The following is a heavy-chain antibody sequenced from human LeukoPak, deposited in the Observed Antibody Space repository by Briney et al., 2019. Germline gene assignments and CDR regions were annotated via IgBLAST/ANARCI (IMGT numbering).Heavy chain of an antibody. V-gene: IGHV1-3*03. CDR2: INAGNGNT. D-gene: IGHD3-22*01. CDR3: ARATYYYDSSGYYYAPALFDY. Sequence: ASVKVSCKASGYTFTSYAMHWVRQAPGQRLEWMGWINAGNGNTKYSQEFQGRVTITRDTSASTAYMELSSLRSEDMAVYYCARATYYYDSSGYYYAPALFDYWGQGTLVTVSS. CDR1: GYTFTSYA. J-gene: IGHJ4*02.